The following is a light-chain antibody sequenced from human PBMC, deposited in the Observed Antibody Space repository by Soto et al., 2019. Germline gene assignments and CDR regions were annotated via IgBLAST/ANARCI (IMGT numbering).Light chain of an antibody. CDR2: DSS. J-gene: IGKJ4*01. CDR1: QAIRNY. CDR3: QHYANFPFT. Sequence: EILMTQSPSSLSASVGDRVTITCQASQAIRNYFIWFQKKPGNGPNLLIYDSSSLATGVPSRFSGSGSGTDFTLTISSLQPEDIATYFCQHYANFPFTFGGGTKVEIK. V-gene: IGKV1-33*01.